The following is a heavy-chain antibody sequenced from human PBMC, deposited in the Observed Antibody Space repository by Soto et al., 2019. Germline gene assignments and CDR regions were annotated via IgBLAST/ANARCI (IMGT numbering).Heavy chain of an antibody. J-gene: IGHJ5*02. Sequence: GGSLRLSCAASGFTFSSYWMSWVRQAPGKGLEWVANIKQDGSEKYYVDSVKGRFTISRDNAKNSLYLQMNSLRAEDTAVYYCARSIAARLNWFDPWGQGTLXTVSS. V-gene: IGHV3-7*01. D-gene: IGHD6-6*01. CDR1: GFTFSSYW. CDR2: IKQDGSEK. CDR3: ARSIAARLNWFDP.